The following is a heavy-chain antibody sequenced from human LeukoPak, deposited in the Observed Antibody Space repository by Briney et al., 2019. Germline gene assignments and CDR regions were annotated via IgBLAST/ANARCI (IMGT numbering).Heavy chain of an antibody. CDR3: ARASGGSYLYYFDY. CDR1: GFIFDDFG. V-gene: IGHV3-20*04. J-gene: IGHJ4*02. Sequence: GGSLRLSCAASGFIFDDFGMNWVRQVPGKGLEWVSGINWNGGSTGYADSVKGRFTISRDNAKNALYLQMNSLRAEDTALYYRARASGGSYLYYFDYWGQGTLVTVSS. CDR2: INWNGGST. D-gene: IGHD1-26*01.